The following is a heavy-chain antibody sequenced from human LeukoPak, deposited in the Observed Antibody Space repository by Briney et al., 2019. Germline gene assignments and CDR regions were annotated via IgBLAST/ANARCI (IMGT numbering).Heavy chain of an antibody. CDR3: ASVYKHGMDV. CDR2: IIPIFGTA. D-gene: IGHD5-24*01. V-gene: IGHV1-69*01. Sequence: GSSVNVSCKASGGTFSSYAISWVRQAPGQGLEWMGGIIPIFGTANYAQKFQGRVTITADESTSTAYMELSSLRSEDTAVYFCASVYKHGMDVWGQGTTVIVSS. CDR1: GGTFSSYA. J-gene: IGHJ6*02.